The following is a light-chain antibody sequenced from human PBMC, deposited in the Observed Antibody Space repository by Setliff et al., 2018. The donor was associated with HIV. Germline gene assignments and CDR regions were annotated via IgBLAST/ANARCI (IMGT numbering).Light chain of an antibody. CDR2: EVN. CDR1: SSDVGGFNY. Sequence: QSALTQPASVSGSPGQSITMSCTGTSSDVGGFNYVSWYQRHPGKAPKFMIYEVNNRPSGVSNRFSGSKSGNTASLSISGLQAEDEADYYCSSFTSNSTVIFGGGTK. CDR3: SSFTSNSTVI. J-gene: IGLJ2*01. V-gene: IGLV2-14*01.